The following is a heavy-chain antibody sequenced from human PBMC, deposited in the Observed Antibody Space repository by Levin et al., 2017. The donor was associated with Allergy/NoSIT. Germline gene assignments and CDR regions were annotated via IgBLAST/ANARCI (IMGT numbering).Heavy chain of an antibody. D-gene: IGHD6-19*01. CDR2: LYSDGTT. Sequence: PGGSLRLSCAGSRISVSSNYMSWVRQAPGKGLEWVSVLYSDGTTYYKDSVKGRFTVSRDYSRNTLFLQMNSLRPEDTAVYYCARGQRSGWAMYYFDDWGQGTLVTVSS. CDR1: RISVSSNY. CDR3: ARGQRSGWAMYYFDD. J-gene: IGHJ4*02. V-gene: IGHV3-66*02.